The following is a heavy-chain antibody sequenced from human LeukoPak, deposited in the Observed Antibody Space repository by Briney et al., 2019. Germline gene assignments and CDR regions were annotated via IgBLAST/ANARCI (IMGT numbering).Heavy chain of an antibody. Sequence: SETLSPTCTVSGYSISSGYYWGWIRQPPGKGLEWIGSIYHSGSTYYNPSLKSRVTISVDTSKNQFSLKLSSVTAADTAVYYCARVGSSEHYYYYYYMDVWGKGTTVTVSS. CDR3: ARVGSSEHYYYYYYMDV. D-gene: IGHD3-22*01. V-gene: IGHV4-38-2*02. J-gene: IGHJ6*03. CDR1: GYSISSGYY. CDR2: IYHSGST.